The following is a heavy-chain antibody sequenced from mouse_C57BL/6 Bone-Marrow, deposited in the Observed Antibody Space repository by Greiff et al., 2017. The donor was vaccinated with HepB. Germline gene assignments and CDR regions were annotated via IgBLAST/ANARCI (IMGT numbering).Heavy chain of an antibody. J-gene: IGHJ3*01. CDR1: GFNIKNTY. D-gene: IGHD2-5*01. V-gene: IGHV14-3*01. CDR2: IDPANGNT. CDR3: ARSPTYSNFLGY. Sequence: EVQRVESVAELVRPGASVKLSCTASGFNIKNTYMHWVKQRPEQGLEWIGRIDPANGNTKYAPKFQGKATITADTSSNTAYLQLSSLTSEDTAIYYCARSPTYSNFLGYWGQGTLVTVSA.